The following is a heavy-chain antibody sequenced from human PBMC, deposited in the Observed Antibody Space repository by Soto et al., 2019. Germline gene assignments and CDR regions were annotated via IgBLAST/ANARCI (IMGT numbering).Heavy chain of an antibody. J-gene: IGHJ5*02. CDR3: AKDKVPYYDFWSGQRWFDP. V-gene: IGHV3-30*18. CDR2: ISNDGNKK. D-gene: IGHD3-3*01. Sequence: PGGSLRLSCAVSQFSSCGIHWVRQAPGKGLEWVAVISNDGNKKYYVESVEGRFSISRDNSKSIVYLQMNNVRIEDTAKYYCAKDKVPYYDFWSGQRWFDPWGQGTQVTVSS. CDR1: QFSSCG.